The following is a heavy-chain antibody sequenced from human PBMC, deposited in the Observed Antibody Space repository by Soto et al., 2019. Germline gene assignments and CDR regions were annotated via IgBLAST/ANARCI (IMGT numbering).Heavy chain of an antibody. CDR1: GFTFRSYS. Sequence: GGSLRLSCAASGFTFRSYSMNWVRQAPGKGLEWVSSISSSSSYIYYADSVKGRFTISRDNAKNSLYLQMNSLRAEDTAAYYCARELGKKFDYWGQGTLVTVSS. V-gene: IGHV3-21*01. CDR2: ISSSSSYI. J-gene: IGHJ4*02. CDR3: ARELGKKFDY.